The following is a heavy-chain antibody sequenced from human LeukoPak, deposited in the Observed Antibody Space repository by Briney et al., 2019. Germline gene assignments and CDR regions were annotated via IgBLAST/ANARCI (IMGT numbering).Heavy chain of an antibody. Sequence: SETLSLTCTVSGGSISSSSYYWGWIRQPPGKGLEWIGSIYYSGSTYYNPSLKSRVTISVDTPKNQFSLKLSSVTAADTAVYYCARRSYDFWSGYSGDAFDIWGQGTMVTVSS. CDR3: ARRSYDFWSGYSGDAFDI. V-gene: IGHV4-39*01. D-gene: IGHD3-3*01. CDR1: GGSISSSSYY. CDR2: IYYSGST. J-gene: IGHJ3*02.